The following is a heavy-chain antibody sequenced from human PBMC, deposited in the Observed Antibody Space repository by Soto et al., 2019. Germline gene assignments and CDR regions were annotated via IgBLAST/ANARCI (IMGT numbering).Heavy chain of an antibody. V-gene: IGHV3-48*01. J-gene: IGHJ5*01. CDR3: ARDGGYSSALDS. CDR2: ISSSSVTI. CDR1: GFVFNTYG. Sequence: EVQLVESGGDLVQPGGSLTLSCAASGFVFNTYGMIWVRQAPGKRLEWISYISSSSVTIYYADSLKGRFTVSRDNAQSSLFLQMNSLTAEDTAVYYCARDGGYSSALDSWGQGTLVTVSS. D-gene: IGHD5-12*01.